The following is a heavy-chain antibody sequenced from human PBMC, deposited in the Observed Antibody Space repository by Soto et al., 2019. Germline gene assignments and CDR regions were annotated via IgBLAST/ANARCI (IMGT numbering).Heavy chain of an antibody. J-gene: IGHJ4*02. V-gene: IGHV3-21*01. D-gene: IGHD6-13*01. CDR1: GFTFSSYS. Sequence: EVQLLESGGGLAQPGGSLRLSCAASGFTFSSYSMNWVRQAPGKGLEWVSSISSSSSYIYYADSVKGRFTISRDNAKNSLYLQMNSLRAEDTAVYYCARDKIAAAGASDWGQGTLVTVSS. CDR3: ARDKIAAAGASD. CDR2: ISSSSSYI.